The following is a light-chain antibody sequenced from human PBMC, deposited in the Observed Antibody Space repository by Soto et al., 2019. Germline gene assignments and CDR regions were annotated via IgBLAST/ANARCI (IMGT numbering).Light chain of an antibody. CDR1: QSLLYNKNY. CDR3: QQYFITGT. CDR2: WAS. V-gene: IGKV4-1*01. J-gene: IGKJ1*01. Sequence: DIVVTQSPDSLAVSLGERATITCKSSQSLLYNKNYLAWYQQKPGQPPKLLITWASIRESGVPDRFSGSGSGTDFTLTISNLQAEDVATYYCQQYFITGTFGQGTKVEIK.